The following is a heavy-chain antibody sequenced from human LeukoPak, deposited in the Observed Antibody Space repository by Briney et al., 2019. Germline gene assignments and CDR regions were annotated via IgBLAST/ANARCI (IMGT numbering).Heavy chain of an antibody. CDR2: INHSGST. CDR1: GGSIRSNGYY. D-gene: IGHD3-3*01. J-gene: IGHJ4*02. CDR3: ARSEYYDFWSGNLN. V-gene: IGHV4-34*01. Sequence: SETLSLTCTASGGSIRSNGYYWSWIRQPPGKGLEWIGEINHSGSTNYNPSLKSRVTISVDTSKNQFSLKLSSVTAADTAVYYCARSEYYDFWSGNLNWGQGTLVTVSS.